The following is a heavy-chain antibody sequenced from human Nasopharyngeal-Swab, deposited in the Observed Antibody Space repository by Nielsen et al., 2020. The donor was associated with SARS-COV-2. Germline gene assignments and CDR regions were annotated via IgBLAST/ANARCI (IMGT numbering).Heavy chain of an antibody. Sequence: SQTLSLTCAISGDSVSSNSAAWNWIGQSPSRGLEWLGRTYYRSKWYNDYAVSVKSRITINPDTSKNQFSLNLNSVTAADTAVYYCAKQNSGYDYEDNYYYYYMDVWGQGTTVTVSS. CDR2: TYYRSKWYN. CDR3: AKQNSGYDYEDNYYYYYMDV. V-gene: IGHV6-1*01. J-gene: IGHJ6*03. D-gene: IGHD5-12*01. CDR1: GDSVSSNSAA.